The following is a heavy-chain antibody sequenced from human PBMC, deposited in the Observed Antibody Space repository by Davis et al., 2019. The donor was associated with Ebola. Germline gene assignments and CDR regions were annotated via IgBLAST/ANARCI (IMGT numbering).Heavy chain of an antibody. Sequence: GGSLRLSCAASGFTFSGSAMHWVRQASGKGLEWVGRIRSKANSYATAYAASVKGRFTISRDDSKNTAYLQMNSLKTEDTAVYYCARFRYSYGFVYYGMDVWGQGTTVTVSS. CDR3: ARFRYSYGFVYYGMDV. V-gene: IGHV3-73*01. J-gene: IGHJ6*02. CDR1: GFTFSGSA. D-gene: IGHD5-18*01. CDR2: IRSKANSYAT.